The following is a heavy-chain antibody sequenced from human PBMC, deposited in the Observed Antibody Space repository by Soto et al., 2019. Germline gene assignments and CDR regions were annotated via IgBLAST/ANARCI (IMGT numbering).Heavy chain of an antibody. D-gene: IGHD4-17*01. V-gene: IGHV1-69*12. J-gene: IGHJ6*02. Sequence: QVQLVQSGAEVKKPGSSVKVSCKASGGTLSNYGISWVRQAPGQGLEWMGGIIPVFGTANYAQKYQGRVTITADESTTTVYMEVSSLRYDDTSVYYCSRGDATKIVVTTYYGMDVWGQGTTVTVSS. CDR1: GGTLSNYG. CDR3: SRGDATKIVVTTYYGMDV. CDR2: IIPVFGTA.